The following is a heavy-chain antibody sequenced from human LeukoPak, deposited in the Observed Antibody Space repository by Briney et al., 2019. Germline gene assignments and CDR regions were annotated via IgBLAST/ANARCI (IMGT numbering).Heavy chain of an antibody. J-gene: IGHJ4*02. CDR2: ISSSGSTI. CDR1: GFTFSSYG. D-gene: IGHD1-20*01. V-gene: IGHV3-48*04. CDR3: ARLLVYNSGGEAFDH. Sequence: GGSLRLSCAASGFTFSSYGMHWVRQAPGKGLEWVSYISSSGSTIYYADSVKGRFTISRDNAKNSLYLQMNSLRAEDTAVYYCARLLVYNSGGEAFDHWGQGTLVTVSS.